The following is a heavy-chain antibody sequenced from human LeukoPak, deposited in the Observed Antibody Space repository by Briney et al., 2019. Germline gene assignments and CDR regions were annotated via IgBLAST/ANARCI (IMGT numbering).Heavy chain of an antibody. Sequence: ASVKVSCKASGYTFTGYYMHWVRQAPGQGLEWMGWINPNSGGTNYAQKFQGRVTMTRDTSISTAYMELSRLRSDDTAVYYCATRIAAAADDAFDIWGQGTMVTVSS. V-gene: IGHV1-2*02. CDR1: GYTFTGYY. J-gene: IGHJ3*02. CDR3: ATRIAAAADDAFDI. D-gene: IGHD6-13*01. CDR2: INPNSGGT.